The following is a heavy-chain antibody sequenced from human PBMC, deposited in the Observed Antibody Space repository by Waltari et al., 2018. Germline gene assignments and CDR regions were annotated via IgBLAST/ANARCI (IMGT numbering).Heavy chain of an antibody. Sequence: QVQLQQWGAGLLKPSETLSLTCAVYGGSFSGYYWSWIRQPPGKGLEWIGEINHSGSTNYNPSLKSRVTISVDTSKNQFSLKLSSVTAADTAVYYCARESRGNLDYWGQGTLVTVSS. CDR1: GGSFSGYY. CDR2: INHSGST. J-gene: IGHJ4*02. V-gene: IGHV4-34*01. D-gene: IGHD2-15*01. CDR3: ARESRGNLDY.